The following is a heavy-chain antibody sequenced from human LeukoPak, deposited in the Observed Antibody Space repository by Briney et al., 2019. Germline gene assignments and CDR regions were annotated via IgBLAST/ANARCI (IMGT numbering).Heavy chain of an antibody. CDR3: ARGTYYDFWSGYFSYRQGGVNYGMDV. Sequence: GASVKVSCKASGGTFSSYAINWVRQATGQGLEWMGWMNPNSGNTGYAQKFQGRVTMTRNTSISTAYMELSSLRSEDTAVYYCARGTYYDFWSGYFSYRQGGVNYGMDVWGQGTTVTVSS. V-gene: IGHV1-8*02. CDR1: GGTFSSYA. J-gene: IGHJ6*02. CDR2: MNPNSGNT. D-gene: IGHD3-3*01.